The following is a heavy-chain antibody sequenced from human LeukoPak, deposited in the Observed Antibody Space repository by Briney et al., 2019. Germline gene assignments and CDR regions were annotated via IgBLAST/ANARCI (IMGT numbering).Heavy chain of an antibody. J-gene: IGHJ4*02. Sequence: GGSLRLSCAASGFTFSSYAMSRVRQAPGKGLEWVSPISGSGGSTYYADSVKGRFTISRDNSKNTLYLQMNSLRAEDTAVYYCAKIGYSTLYYFDYWGQGTLVTVSS. CDR2: ISGSGGST. D-gene: IGHD6-13*01. CDR1: GFTFSSYA. V-gene: IGHV3-23*01. CDR3: AKIGYSTLYYFDY.